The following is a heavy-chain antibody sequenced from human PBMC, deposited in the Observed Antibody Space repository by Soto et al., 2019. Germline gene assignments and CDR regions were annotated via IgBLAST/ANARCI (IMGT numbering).Heavy chain of an antibody. J-gene: IGHJ4*02. CDR3: ARDQNGSGNYYPRYFDY. V-gene: IGHV4-4*02. D-gene: IGHD3-10*01. Sequence: GSLRLSCAASGFIFNTYWMHWVRQSPGKGLEWIGEIYHSGSTNYNPSLKSRVTISVDKSKNQFSLNLSSVTAADTAVYYCARDQNGSGNYYPRYFDYWGQGTLVTVSS. CDR1: GFIFNTYW. CDR2: IYHSGST.